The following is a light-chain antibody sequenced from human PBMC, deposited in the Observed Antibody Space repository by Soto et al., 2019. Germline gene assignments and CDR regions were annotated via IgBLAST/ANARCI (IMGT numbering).Light chain of an antibody. J-gene: IGKJ2*01. CDR2: GAS. CDR1: QSVNSN. Sequence: EIMMTQSPVTLSVSPGERATLSCRASQSVNSNLAWYQQKPGQAPRLLIYGASTRATGIPASFIGNGSGTEFTLTASSLQPEDFAVYYCQQYGSSPGYTFGQGTKLEIK. CDR3: QQYGSSPGYT. V-gene: IGKV3-15*01.